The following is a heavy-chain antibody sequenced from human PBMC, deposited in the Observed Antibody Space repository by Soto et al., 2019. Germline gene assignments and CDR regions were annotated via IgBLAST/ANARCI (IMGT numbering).Heavy chain of an antibody. CDR1: GYTFTSYG. V-gene: IGHV1-18*01. CDR3: ARSRDIVLMAYAPDAFDI. CDR2: ISAYNGNT. Sequence: ASVKVSCKASGYTFTSYGISWVRQAPGQGLEWMGWISAYNGNTNYAQKLQGRVTMTTDTSTSTAYMELRSLRSDDTAVYYCARSRDIVLMAYAPDAFDIWGQGTMVTVSS. D-gene: IGHD2-8*01. J-gene: IGHJ3*02.